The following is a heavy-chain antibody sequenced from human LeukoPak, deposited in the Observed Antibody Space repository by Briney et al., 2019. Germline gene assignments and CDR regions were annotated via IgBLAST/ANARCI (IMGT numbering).Heavy chain of an antibody. CDR1: GGSITSGY. CDR3: VRLGYCDNGCCYFEH. Sequence: SETLSLTCSVSGGSITSGYWSWVRQPPGKGLEWIGYASYSMDGNNKPSLRSRLSISLDTSRNDFSLQLTSVTAADTAVYYCVRLGYCDNGCCYFEHWGQGTLVTVS. J-gene: IGHJ4*02. CDR2: ASYSMDG. V-gene: IGHV4-59*08. D-gene: IGHD2-8*01.